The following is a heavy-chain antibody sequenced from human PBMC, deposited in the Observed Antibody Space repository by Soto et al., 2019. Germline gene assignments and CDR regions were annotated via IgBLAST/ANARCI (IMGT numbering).Heavy chain of an antibody. J-gene: IGHJ6*02. Sequence: VASVKVSCKASGGTFSSYAISWVRQAPGQGLEWMGGIIPIFGTANYAQKFQGRVTITADESTSTAYMELSSLRSEDTAVYYCARVSGQTYYYYGMDVWGQGTTVTVSS. CDR2: IIPIFGTA. CDR3: ARVSGQTYYYYGMDV. V-gene: IGHV1-69*13. CDR1: GGTFSSYA. D-gene: IGHD6-25*01.